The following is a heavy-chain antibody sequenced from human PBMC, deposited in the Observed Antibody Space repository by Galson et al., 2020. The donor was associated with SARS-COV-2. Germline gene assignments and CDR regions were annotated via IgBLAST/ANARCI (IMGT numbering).Heavy chain of an antibody. CDR2: LSGSSGST. D-gene: IGHD6-6*01. J-gene: IGHJ4*02. Sequence: GESLKISCAASGFTFSNFVMWVRQPPGKGLEWVSALSGSSGSTYYADSVKGRFTISRDNSKETLYLQMNSLRAEDTAVYYCAKASSSSWPYYFDYWGQGTLVTVSS. V-gene: IGHV3-23*01. CDR1: GFTFSNFV. CDR3: AKASSSSWPYYFDY.